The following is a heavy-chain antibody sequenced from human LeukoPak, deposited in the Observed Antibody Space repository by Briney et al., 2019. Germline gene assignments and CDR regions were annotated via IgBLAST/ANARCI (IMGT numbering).Heavy chain of an antibody. D-gene: IGHD2-21*01. CDR3: ARSPVIRAAFDI. CDR1: GGSFSGYY. V-gene: IGHV4-34*01. J-gene: IGHJ3*02. CDR2: INHSGST. Sequence: TSETLSLTCAVYGGSFSGYYWSWIRQPPGKGLEWIGEINHSGSTNYNPSLKSRVTISVDTSKNQFSLKLSSVTAADTAVYYRARSPVIRAAFDIWGQGTMVTVSS.